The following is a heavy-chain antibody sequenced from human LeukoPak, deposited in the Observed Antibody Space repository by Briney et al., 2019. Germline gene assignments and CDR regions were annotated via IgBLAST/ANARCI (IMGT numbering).Heavy chain of an antibody. D-gene: IGHD3-22*01. V-gene: IGHV4-39*01. Sequence: PSETLSLTCTVSGGSITSSSYYWGWIRQPPGKGLEWIGSIHYGGSAYYNPSLKSRVTISVDTSKNQFSLQLNSVTAADTAVYYCARVPPADYYDSSGYAFDIWGQGTMVTVSS. CDR1: GGSITSSSYY. J-gene: IGHJ3*02. CDR2: IHYGGSA. CDR3: ARVPPADYYDSSGYAFDI.